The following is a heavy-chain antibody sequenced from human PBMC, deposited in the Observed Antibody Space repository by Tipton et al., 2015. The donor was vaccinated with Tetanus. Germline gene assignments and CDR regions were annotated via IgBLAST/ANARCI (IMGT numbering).Heavy chain of an antibody. V-gene: IGHV4-34*01. D-gene: IGHD1-26*01. CDR3: ARHGDPWLIVGPTKQKLNWFDP. CDR2: INHSGTT. Sequence: TLSLTCAVNSASFTGYFWSWIRQAPGKGLEWIGEINHSGTTNYNPSLKSRVTISVDTSKNHFSLQLTSVTAADTAVYYCARHGDPWLIVGPTKQKLNWFDPWGQGTLVTVSS. J-gene: IGHJ5*02. CDR1: SASFTGYF.